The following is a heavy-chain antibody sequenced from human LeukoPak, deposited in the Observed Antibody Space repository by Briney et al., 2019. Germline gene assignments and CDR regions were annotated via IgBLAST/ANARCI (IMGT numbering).Heavy chain of an antibody. J-gene: IGHJ4*02. CDR1: GFTFSSYW. Sequence: GGSLRLSCAASGFTFSSYWMNWVRQAPGKGLVWVSRIASDGSSTTYADSVKGRFTISRDNAKNSVFLQMDSLRVEDTALYYCARRGLHDYWGQGTLVTVSS. CDR3: ARRGLHDY. V-gene: IGHV3-74*01. CDR2: IASDGSST. D-gene: IGHD5/OR15-5a*01.